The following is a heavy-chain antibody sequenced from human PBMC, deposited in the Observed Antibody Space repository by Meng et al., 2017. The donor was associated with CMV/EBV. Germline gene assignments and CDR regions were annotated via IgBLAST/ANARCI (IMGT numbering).Heavy chain of an antibody. CDR3: ASPPYQLPPG. D-gene: IGHD2-2*01. J-gene: IGHJ6*02. CDR2: ISSSGSTI. V-gene: IGHV3-48*03. Sequence: GGSLRLSCAASGFTFSSYEMNWVRQAPGKGLEWVSYISSSGSTIYYADSVKGRFTISRDNAKNSLYLQMNSLRAEDTAVYYCASPPYQLPPGWGQGTTVTVSS. CDR1: GFTFSSYE.